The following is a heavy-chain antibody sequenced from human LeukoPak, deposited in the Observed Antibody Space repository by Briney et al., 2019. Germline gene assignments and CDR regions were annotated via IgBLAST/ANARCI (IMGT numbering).Heavy chain of an antibody. CDR3: ARSPTVSVGYCSSVTCQADY. Sequence: SGGSLRLSCAPSGFSVSDNYMSWVRQAPGKRPEWVSLIYNDGRAAYADSVKGRFTISKDNSRNTLYLQMNSLRAEDTAVYYCARSPTVSVGYCSSVTCQADYWGQGTLVTVSS. CDR2: IYNDGRA. V-gene: IGHV3-66*01. CDR1: GFSVSDNY. D-gene: IGHD2-2*01. J-gene: IGHJ4*02.